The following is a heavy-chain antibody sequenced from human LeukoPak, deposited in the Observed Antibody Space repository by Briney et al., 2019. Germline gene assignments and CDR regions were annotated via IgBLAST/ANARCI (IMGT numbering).Heavy chain of an antibody. Sequence: GGSLRLSCVVSGLIFGDCWMSWVRQAPGKGLEWVANIKQDGSERYYVYSVKGRFTISRDNAKNSVYLQMNSLRADDTAVYYCARDRRLHYYDSSGPLGYDYHSMDVWGQGTTVTVSS. V-gene: IGHV3-7*01. CDR2: IKQDGSER. D-gene: IGHD3-22*01. J-gene: IGHJ6*02. CDR3: ARDRRLHYYDSSGPLGYDYHSMDV. CDR1: GLIFGDCW.